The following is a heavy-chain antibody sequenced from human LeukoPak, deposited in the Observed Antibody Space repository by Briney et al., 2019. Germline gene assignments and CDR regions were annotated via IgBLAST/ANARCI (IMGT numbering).Heavy chain of an antibody. V-gene: IGHV4-4*07. D-gene: IGHD2-21*02. CDR3: ARNGFRTYCGSGCYSDYMDV. J-gene: IGHJ6*03. Sequence: PSETLSLTCSVSGGSVSRDSWTWIRQPAGKGLEWIGYIYDGGATTYNPSLQSRLTMSVDPSKNQFSLKLTSVTAADTAVYYCARNGFRTYCGSGCYSDYMDVWGNGTTVTVAS. CDR2: IYDGGAT. CDR1: GGSVSRDS.